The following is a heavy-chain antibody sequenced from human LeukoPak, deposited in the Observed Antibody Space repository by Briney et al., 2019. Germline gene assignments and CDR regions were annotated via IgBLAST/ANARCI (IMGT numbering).Heavy chain of an antibody. D-gene: IGHD5-24*01. J-gene: IGHJ3*02. CDR3: ARDLGGSNTKDAFDI. CDR1: GGTFSSYA. CDR2: INPKSGGT. Sequence: ASVKVSCKASGGTFSSYAISWVRQAPGQGLEWMGWINPKSGGTRSAQKFQGRVTMTRDTSISTAYMELSTLKSDDTAVYYCARDLGGSNTKDAFDIWGQGTMVTVSS. V-gene: IGHV1-2*02.